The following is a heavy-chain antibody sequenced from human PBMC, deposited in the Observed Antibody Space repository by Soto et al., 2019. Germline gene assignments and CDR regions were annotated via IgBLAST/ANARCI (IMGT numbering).Heavy chain of an antibody. D-gene: IGHD3-10*01. CDR2: ISYSGST. CDR1: GGSVTSGSFH. Sequence: PSETLSLTCTVSGGSVTSGSFHWSWIRQPPGKGLEWIGYISYSGSTYYNPSLKSRVTISGDTSKNQFSLKLDSVTAADTAFYYCARAVNFYGSGSYCDSWGQGTLVTVSS. CDR3: ARAVNFYGSGSYCDS. V-gene: IGHV4-61*01. J-gene: IGHJ4*02.